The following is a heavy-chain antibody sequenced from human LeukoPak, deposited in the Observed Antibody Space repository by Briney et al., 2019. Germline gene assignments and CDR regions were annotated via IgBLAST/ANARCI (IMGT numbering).Heavy chain of an antibody. D-gene: IGHD2-21*01. J-gene: IGHJ3*02. CDR1: GGTFSSYD. CDR3: ARDCGGDCSGAFDI. V-gene: IGHV1-8*03. Sequence: ASVKISCKASGGTFSSYDINWVRQDTGQGLEWMGWMNPNSGNTGYAQKFQGRVTITRNTSISTAYMELSSLRSDDTAVYYCARDCGGDCSGAFDIWGQGTMVTVSS. CDR2: MNPNSGNT.